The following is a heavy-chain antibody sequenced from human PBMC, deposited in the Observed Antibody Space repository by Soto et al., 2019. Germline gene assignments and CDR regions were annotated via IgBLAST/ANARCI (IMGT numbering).Heavy chain of an antibody. CDR3: ARDYGDYHFDY. D-gene: IGHD4-17*01. J-gene: IGHJ4*02. CDR2: ISSSSSYT. V-gene: IGHV3-11*06. Sequence: PGGSLRLSCAASGFTFSDYYMSWIRQAPGKGLEWVSYISSSSSYTNYADSVKGRFTISRDNAKNSLYLQMNSLRAEDTAVYYCARDYGDYHFDYWGQGTLVTVSS. CDR1: GFTFSDYY.